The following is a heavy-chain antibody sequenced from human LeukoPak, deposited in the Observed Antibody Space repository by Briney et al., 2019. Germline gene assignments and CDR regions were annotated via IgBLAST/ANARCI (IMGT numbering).Heavy chain of an antibody. J-gene: IGHJ4*02. CDR1: GYSISSGYY. CDR3: ARGPKMTMVRGVINSGNY. Sequence: SETLSLTCTVSGYSISSGYYWGWIRQPPGKGLEWIGSIYHSGSTYYNPSLKSRVTISVDTSKNRFSLKLSSVTAADTAVYYCARGPKMTMVRGVINSGNYWGQGTLVTVSS. CDR2: IYHSGST. D-gene: IGHD3-10*01. V-gene: IGHV4-38-2*02.